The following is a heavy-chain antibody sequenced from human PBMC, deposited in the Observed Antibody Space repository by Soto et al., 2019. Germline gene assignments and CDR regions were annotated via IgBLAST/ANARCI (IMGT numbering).Heavy chain of an antibody. CDR2: ISPIFGTA. CDR1: GGTFSSYA. D-gene: IGHD1-26*01. CDR3: ARELVGATSRWLSY. Sequence: GSSVKVSCKASGGTFSSYAISLVRQAPGQGLEWMGGISPIFGTANYAQKFQGRVTITADESTSTAYMELSSLRSEDTAVYYCARELVGATSRWLSYWGQGTLVTVSS. V-gene: IGHV1-69*13. J-gene: IGHJ4*02.